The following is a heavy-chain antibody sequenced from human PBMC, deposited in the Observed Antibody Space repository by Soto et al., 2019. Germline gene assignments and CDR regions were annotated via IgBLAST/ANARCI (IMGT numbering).Heavy chain of an antibody. CDR3: ARGGDAYNFGAVY. D-gene: IGHD2-21*01. J-gene: IGHJ4*02. CDR1: GGGNLRDYR. CDR2: IIPKLGSA. V-gene: IGHV1-69*01. Sequence: QVQLVQSGAEVMEPGSSVKVSCKASGGGNLRDYRTTWVRRAPGQGLECMGGIIPKLGSANYAQNFQGKVTVTADESTNTVYMELRSLRSDDTAVYYCARGGDAYNFGAVYWGQGTPVTVSS.